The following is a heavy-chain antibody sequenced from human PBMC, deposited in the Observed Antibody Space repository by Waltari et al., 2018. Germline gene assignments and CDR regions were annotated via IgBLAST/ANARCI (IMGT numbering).Heavy chain of an antibody. D-gene: IGHD6-6*01. J-gene: IGHJ4*02. Sequence: QVQLVQSGAEVKKPGASVKVSCKASGYTFTGYYMHWVRQAPGHGLEWMGRINPNSGGTNYAQKFQGRVTMTRDTSISTAYMELSRLRSDDTAVYYCARFEYSSSWLRDYWGQGTLVTVSS. CDR1: GYTFTGYY. CDR3: ARFEYSSSWLRDY. CDR2: INPNSGGT. V-gene: IGHV1-2*06.